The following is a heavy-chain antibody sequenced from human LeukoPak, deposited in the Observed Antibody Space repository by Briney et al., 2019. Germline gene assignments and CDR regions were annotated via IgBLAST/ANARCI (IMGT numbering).Heavy chain of an antibody. CDR2: IYYSGST. Sequence: SETLSLTCTVSGGSISSYYWSWIRQPPGKGLEWIGYIYYSGSTNYNPSLKSRVTISVDTSKNQFSLKLSSVTAAGTAVYYCARDTTVTTTTTGNFDIWGQGTMVTVSS. CDR3: ARDTTVTTTTTGNFDI. V-gene: IGHV4-59*01. D-gene: IGHD4-17*01. J-gene: IGHJ3*02. CDR1: GGSISSYY.